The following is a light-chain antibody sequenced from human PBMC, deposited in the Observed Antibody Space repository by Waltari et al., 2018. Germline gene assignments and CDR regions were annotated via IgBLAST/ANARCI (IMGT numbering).Light chain of an antibody. CDR3: QQTSITPRT. V-gene: IGKV1-39*01. CDR2: GAS. CDR1: QNIDIY. J-gene: IGKJ2*01. Sequence: DVQLTQSPSSLSASVGDRVPISCRASQNIDIYLNWYQQKPGKAPNLLIYGASNLQSGVPSRFSGSGSGTDFTLTISSLQPEDFASFYCQQTSITPRTFGQGTKLEI.